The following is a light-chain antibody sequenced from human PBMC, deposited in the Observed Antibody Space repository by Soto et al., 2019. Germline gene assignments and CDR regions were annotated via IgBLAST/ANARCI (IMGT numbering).Light chain of an antibody. Sequence: EIVLTQSPGTLSLSPGERATLSCRASQSVSSNYLAWYQQKPGQAPRLLIYGASSRATGIPDRFSGSGSGTDFTLTISRLEPEDFAVYYCQQYATSPTFGGGTKVDI. CDR1: QSVSSNY. J-gene: IGKJ4*01. V-gene: IGKV3-20*01. CDR3: QQYATSPT. CDR2: GAS.